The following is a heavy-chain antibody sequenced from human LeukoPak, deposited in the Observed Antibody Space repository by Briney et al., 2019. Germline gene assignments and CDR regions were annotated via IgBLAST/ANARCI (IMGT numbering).Heavy chain of an antibody. Sequence: PGGSLRLSCVASGFTFSSFWMSWLRQAPGKGLEWVANIKPDESETHYVDSVRGRFTISRDNAKNTLYLEMNSLRAEDMAVYYCAIGVVITTAFDNWGQGTLVTVSS. V-gene: IGHV3-7*01. CDR1: GFTFSSFW. CDR3: AIGVVITTAFDN. CDR2: IKPDESET. J-gene: IGHJ4*02. D-gene: IGHD3-22*01.